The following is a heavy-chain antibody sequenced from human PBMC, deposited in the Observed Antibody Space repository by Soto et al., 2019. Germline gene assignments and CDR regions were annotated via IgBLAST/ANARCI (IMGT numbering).Heavy chain of an antibody. J-gene: IGHJ5*01. CDR3: ARDEYQLLSSVSWFDS. D-gene: IGHD2-2*01. CDR1: GGSISDDSY. V-gene: IGHV4-30-4*01. Sequence: SETLSLTCTVSGGSISDDSYWSWIRQTPGKGLEWIGYIYHTGNTYYSPSLRSRVSISVDKSKSQFSLKLISVTAADTAVYFCARDEYQLLSSVSWFDSWGQGTLVTVSS. CDR2: IYHTGNT.